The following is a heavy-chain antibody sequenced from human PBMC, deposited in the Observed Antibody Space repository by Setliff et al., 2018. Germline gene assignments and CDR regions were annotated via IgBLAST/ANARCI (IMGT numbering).Heavy chain of an antibody. CDR3: ARNRVALYDAFDI. D-gene: IGHD5-12*01. V-gene: IGHV5-51*01. CDR2: IHPSNPDT. Sequence: LKISCTGSGYSFTDYWIGWVRQMPGEGLEWMGIIHPSNPDTVYSPSFQGQVTISADRSITTAYLQWSSLKASDTAIYYCARNRVALYDAFDIWGQGTMVTVSS. CDR1: GYSFTDYW. J-gene: IGHJ3*02.